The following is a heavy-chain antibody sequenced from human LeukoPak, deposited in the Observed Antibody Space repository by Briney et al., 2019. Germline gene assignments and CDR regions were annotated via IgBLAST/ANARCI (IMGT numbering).Heavy chain of an antibody. D-gene: IGHD2-15*01. Sequence: ASVKVSCKASGYTFTGYYMHWVRQAPGQGLEWMGWINPNSGGTNYAQKLQGRVTMTTDTSTSTAYMELRSLRSDDTAVYYCARDLADHCSGGSCLDAFDIWGQGTMVTVSS. CDR3: ARDLADHCSGGSCLDAFDI. CDR2: INPNSGGT. CDR1: GYTFTGYY. V-gene: IGHV1-2*02. J-gene: IGHJ3*02.